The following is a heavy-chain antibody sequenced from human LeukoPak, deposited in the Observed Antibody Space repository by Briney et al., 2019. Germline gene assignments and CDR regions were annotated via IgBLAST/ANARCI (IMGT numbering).Heavy chain of an antibody. V-gene: IGHV3-49*04. J-gene: IGHJ4*02. CDR1: GFTFGDYA. D-gene: IGHD4-23*01. CDR3: TRELRWYFDY. CDR2: IRSKAYGGTT. Sequence: PGGSLRLSSTASGFTFGDYAMSWVRQAPGKGLEWVGFIRSKAYGGTTEYAASVKGRLTISRDDSKSIAYLQMNSLKTEDTAVYYCTRELRWYFDYWGQGTLVTVSS.